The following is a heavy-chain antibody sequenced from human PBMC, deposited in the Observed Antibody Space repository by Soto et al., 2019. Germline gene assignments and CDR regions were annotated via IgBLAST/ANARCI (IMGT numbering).Heavy chain of an antibody. CDR2: INPNSGGT. Sequence: GASVKVSCKASGYTFTGYYMHWLRQAPGQGLEWMGWINPNSGGTNYAQKFQGRVTMTRDTSISTAYMELSRLRSDDTAVYYCARGDPMYGSWFDPWGQGTLVTVSS. V-gene: IGHV1-2*02. CDR3: ARGDPMYGSWFDP. J-gene: IGHJ5*02. CDR1: GYTFTGYY. D-gene: IGHD4-17*01.